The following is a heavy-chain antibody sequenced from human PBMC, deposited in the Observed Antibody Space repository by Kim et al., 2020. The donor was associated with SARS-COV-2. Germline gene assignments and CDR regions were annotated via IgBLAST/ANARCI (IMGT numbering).Heavy chain of an antibody. V-gene: IGHV1-3*01. Sequence: ASVKVSCKASGYTFTSYGIHWVRQAPGQRLEWMGWINAGNGDTELSQRFQGRVTITRDTSATTTYMELSSLRSEDTAVYYCARRPPPTSGPNAYYFDFWGQGTLVTVSS. J-gene: IGHJ4*02. D-gene: IGHD6-19*01. CDR2: INAGNGDT. CDR3: ARRPPPTSGPNAYYFDF. CDR1: GYTFTSYG.